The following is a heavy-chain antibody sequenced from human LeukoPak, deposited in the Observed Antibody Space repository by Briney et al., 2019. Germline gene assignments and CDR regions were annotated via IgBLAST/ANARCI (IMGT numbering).Heavy chain of an antibody. CDR1: GYTFISYG. CDR3: ATGGGYRFAY. Sequence: VASVKVSCKASGYTFISYGMNWVRQAPGQGLEWMGWINIHTGNPTYAQGFTGRFVFSLDTSASTAYLQISSLKAEDTAVYYCATGGGYRFAYWGQGTLVTVSS. V-gene: IGHV7-4-1*02. CDR2: INIHTGNP. D-gene: IGHD6-25*01. J-gene: IGHJ4*02.